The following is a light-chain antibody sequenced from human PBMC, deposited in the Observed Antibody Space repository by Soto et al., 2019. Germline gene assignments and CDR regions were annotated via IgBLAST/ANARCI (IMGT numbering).Light chain of an antibody. CDR1: RSDVGTYNF. CDR2: DVS. J-gene: IGLJ2*01. Sequence: QSALTQPASVSGSPGQSITISCTGTRSDVGTYNFVSWYRQHPVKAPILIIFDVSSRPSGISNRFSGSKSGNTASLTISGVQAEDEADYYCSSYANSDTVIFGGGTKVTVL. CDR3: SSYANSDTVI. V-gene: IGLV2-14*01.